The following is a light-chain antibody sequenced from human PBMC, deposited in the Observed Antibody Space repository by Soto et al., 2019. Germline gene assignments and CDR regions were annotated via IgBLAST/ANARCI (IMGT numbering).Light chain of an antibody. CDR2: DAS. CDR1: QSVSSY. V-gene: IGKV3-11*01. J-gene: IGKJ2*01. Sequence: EIVLTQSPATLSLSPGERATLSCRASQSVSSYLAWYQQKPGQAPRLLIYDASNRATGIPGRFSGSGSGTDITLTISMLEPEDFAVYCCQQRSNWPPFGQGTRLEIK. CDR3: QQRSNWPP.